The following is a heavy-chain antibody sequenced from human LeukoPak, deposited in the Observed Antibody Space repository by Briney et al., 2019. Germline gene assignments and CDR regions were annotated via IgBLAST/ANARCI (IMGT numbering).Heavy chain of an antibody. CDR3: AREVGGLDY. D-gene: IGHD6-19*01. J-gene: IGHJ4*02. Sequence: GSLRLSCAASGFTFSSYAMSWVRQAPGKGLEWVSAISGSGDTTYYADSVKGRSTISRDNSKNTLYLQMNSLRAEDTALYYCAREVGGLDYWGQGTLVTISS. V-gene: IGHV3-23*01. CDR2: ISGSGDTT. CDR1: GFTFSSYA.